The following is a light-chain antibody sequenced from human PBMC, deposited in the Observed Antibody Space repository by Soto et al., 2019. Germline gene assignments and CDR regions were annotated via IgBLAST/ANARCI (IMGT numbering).Light chain of an antibody. CDR2: DAS. V-gene: IGKV1-39*01. J-gene: IGKJ3*01. Sequence: DIQMTQSPSSLSASVGDRVTITCRASQSVSSYFNWYQQKPGKAPKLLIYDASRLQSGVPSRFSGSGSGTDFTLTISSLQPEDCATYYCQQRYSIPFTFGPGTKVDV. CDR3: QQRYSIPFT. CDR1: QSVSSY.